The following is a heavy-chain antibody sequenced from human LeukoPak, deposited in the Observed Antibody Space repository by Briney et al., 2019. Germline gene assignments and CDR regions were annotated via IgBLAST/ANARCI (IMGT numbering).Heavy chain of an antibody. Sequence: GRSLRLSCAASGLTFSSYAMSWVRQAPGKGLEWVSSISGSGGRTHYADSVRGRFTISRDNSKNTLYLQMDSLRAEDTAVYYCATPPTVTRNYWGQGTLVTVSS. J-gene: IGHJ4*02. CDR3: ATPPTVTRNY. D-gene: IGHD4-17*01. CDR2: ISGSGGRT. V-gene: IGHV3-23*01. CDR1: GLTFSSYA.